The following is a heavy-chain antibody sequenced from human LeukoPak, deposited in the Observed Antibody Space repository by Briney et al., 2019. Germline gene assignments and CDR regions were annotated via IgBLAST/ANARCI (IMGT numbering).Heavy chain of an antibody. Sequence: GGSLRLSCAASGFTLNNAWMSWVRQAPGKGLEWLGRIKRETDGGTIDYAAPVKGRFTISRDDSRNTLYPQMDSLKIEDTAVYYCTTDRYYDNSELQFQHWGQGTLVTVSS. CDR2: IKRETDGGTI. CDR1: GFTLNNAW. D-gene: IGHD3-22*01. CDR3: TTDRYYDNSELQFQH. V-gene: IGHV3-15*01. J-gene: IGHJ1*01.